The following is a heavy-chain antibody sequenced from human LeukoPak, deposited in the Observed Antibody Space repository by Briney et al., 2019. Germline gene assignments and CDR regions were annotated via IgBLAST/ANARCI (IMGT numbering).Heavy chain of an antibody. V-gene: IGHV4-61*01. CDR3: ARANTYYYESSGYYYGNDY. J-gene: IGHJ4*02. Sequence: SETLSLTCTVSGGSVSSGSYYWSWIRQPPGKGLEWIGYIYYSGSTNYNPSLKSRVTISVDTSKNQFSLKLSSVTAADTAVYYCARANTYYYESSGYYYGNDYWGQGTLVTVSS. CDR1: GGSVSSGSYY. D-gene: IGHD3-22*01. CDR2: IYYSGST.